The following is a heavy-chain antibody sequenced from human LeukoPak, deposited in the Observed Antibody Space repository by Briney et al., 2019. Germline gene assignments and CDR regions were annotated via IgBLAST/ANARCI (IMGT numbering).Heavy chain of an antibody. J-gene: IGHJ4*02. D-gene: IGHD3-22*01. V-gene: IGHV3-7*04. Sequence: GGSLRLSCAASGFTFSSYWMNWVRQAPGKGLEWVANIKQDGSVKYYVDSVKGRFTISRDNAKNSLYLQMNSLRAEDTAVYYCARGRMLYYYDSSGYPFDYWGQGSLVTVSS. CDR2: IKQDGSVK. CDR1: GFTFSSYW. CDR3: ARGRMLYYYDSSGYPFDY.